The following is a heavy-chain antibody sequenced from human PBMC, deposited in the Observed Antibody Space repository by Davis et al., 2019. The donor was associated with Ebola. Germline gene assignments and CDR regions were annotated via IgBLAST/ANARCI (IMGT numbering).Heavy chain of an antibody. CDR2: INHSGST. CDR3: AREAYSSGWNAFDI. D-gene: IGHD6-19*01. Sequence: SETLSLTCAVYGGSFSGYYWSWIRQPPGKGLEWIGEINHSGSTNYNLSLKSRVTISVDTSKNQFSLKLSSVTAADTAVYYCAREAYSSGWNAFDIWGQGTMVTVSS. V-gene: IGHV4-34*01. J-gene: IGHJ3*02. CDR1: GGSFSGYY.